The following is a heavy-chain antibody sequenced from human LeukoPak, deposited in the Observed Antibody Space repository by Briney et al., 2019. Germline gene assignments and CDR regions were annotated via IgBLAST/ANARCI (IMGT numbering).Heavy chain of an antibody. D-gene: IGHD3-3*01. J-gene: IGHJ3*02. CDR3: ANLLRLNAFGI. Sequence: PSETLSLTCAVYGGSFSGYYWSWIRQPPGKGLEWIGEINHSGSTNYNPSLKSRVTISVDTSKNQFSLKLTSVTAADTAVYYCANLLRLNAFGIWGQGTMVTVSS. CDR1: GGSFSGYY. V-gene: IGHV4-34*01. CDR2: INHSGST.